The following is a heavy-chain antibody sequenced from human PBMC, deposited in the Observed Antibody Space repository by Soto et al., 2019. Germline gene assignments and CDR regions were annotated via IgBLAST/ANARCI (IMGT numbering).Heavy chain of an antibody. D-gene: IGHD3-22*01. V-gene: IGHV4-34*01. Sequence: SETLSLTCAVYGGSFSGHSWTWIRQSPGKGLEWIGDINHSGRVNYSPSLKSRVTISLDTSKNQFSLTLSAVTAADTAMYYCSTRAYDTNGYYRFDPWGQGRLVTVSS. CDR2: INHSGRV. J-gene: IGHJ5*01. CDR3: STRAYDTNGYYRFDP. CDR1: GGSFSGHS.